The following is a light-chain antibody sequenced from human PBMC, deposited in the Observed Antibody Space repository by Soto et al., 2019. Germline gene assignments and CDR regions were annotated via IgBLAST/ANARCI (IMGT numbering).Light chain of an antibody. V-gene: IGKV1-39*01. CDR3: QQYNDYSAWT. J-gene: IGKJ1*01. CDR1: QSISTS. Sequence: DIQMTQSPSSLSASVGDRVTITCRTSQSISTSLNWYQQKAGKAPKLLIYGASTLQSGVPLRFSGSGSGTDFTLTISSLQREDFATYYCQQYNDYSAWTFGQGTKVEIK. CDR2: GAS.